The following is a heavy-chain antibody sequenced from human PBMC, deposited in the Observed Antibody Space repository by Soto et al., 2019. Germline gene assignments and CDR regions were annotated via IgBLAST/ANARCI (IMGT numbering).Heavy chain of an antibody. Sequence: GGSLRLSCAASGFTFSSYWMHWVRQAPGKGLVWVSRINSDGSSTSYADSVKGRFTISRDNAKNTLYLQMNSLRAEDTAVYYCARACSGGDCSLPGAFDIWGQGTMVTVSS. CDR3: ARACSGGDCSLPGAFDI. CDR1: GFTFSSYW. V-gene: IGHV3-74*01. CDR2: INSDGSST. D-gene: IGHD2-21*02. J-gene: IGHJ3*02.